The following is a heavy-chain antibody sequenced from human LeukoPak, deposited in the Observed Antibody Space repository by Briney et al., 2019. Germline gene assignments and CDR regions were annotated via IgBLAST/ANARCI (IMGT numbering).Heavy chain of an antibody. CDR3: AIPTQIVGATPTPDY. V-gene: IGHV1-2*02. CDR1: GYTFTGYY. J-gene: IGHJ4*02. Sequence: ASVKVSCKASGYTFTGYYMHWVRQAPGQGLEWMGWINPNSGGTNYAQKFQGRVTMTRDTSISTAYMELSRLGSDDTAVYYCAIPTQIVGATPTPDYWGQGTLVTVSS. D-gene: IGHD1-26*01. CDR2: INPNSGGT.